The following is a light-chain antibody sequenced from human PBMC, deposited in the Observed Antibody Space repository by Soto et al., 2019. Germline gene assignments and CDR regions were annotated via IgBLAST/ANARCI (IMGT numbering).Light chain of an antibody. J-gene: IGKJ1*01. CDR3: QQYGSSPPWT. CDR2: GAS. CDR1: QRVSSGY. Sequence: EIVLTQSPGTLSLSPGERATLSCRASQRVSSGYLGWYQQRPGQAPRLLLYGASNRAAGIPDRFSGRGSQTDFTLTISRLEAEDFAVYYCQQYGSSPPWTFGQGTKVEIK. V-gene: IGKV3-20*01.